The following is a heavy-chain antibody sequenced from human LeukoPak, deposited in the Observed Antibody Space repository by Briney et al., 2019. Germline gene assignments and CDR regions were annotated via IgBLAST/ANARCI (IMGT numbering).Heavy chain of an antibody. Sequence: GGSLRLSCAAPGFTFSNYSMNWVRQAPGKGLEWVSYISSSSSTIYYADSVKGRFTISRDNAKNSLYLQMDSLRAEDTAVYYCAGTNYYASSGYYSSFDYWGQGTLVTVSS. V-gene: IGHV3-48*01. J-gene: IGHJ4*02. CDR1: GFTFSNYS. CDR3: AGTNYYASSGYYSSFDY. D-gene: IGHD3-22*01. CDR2: ISSSSSTI.